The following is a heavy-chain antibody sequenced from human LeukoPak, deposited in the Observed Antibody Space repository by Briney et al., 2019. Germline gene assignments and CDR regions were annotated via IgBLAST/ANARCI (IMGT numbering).Heavy chain of an antibody. V-gene: IGHV3-7*01. J-gene: IGHJ4*02. Sequence: PGGSLRLSCVASGFTFSSYLMSWVRQAPGKGLEWVAAIRQGGGGTYYGDSVKGRFTISRDHAKNSLSLQMNSLRFEDTAVYYCAGVQVRGQTRCTSGCDFDYWGQGTLVTVSS. CDR1: GFTFSSYL. CDR2: IRQGGGGT. CDR3: AGVQVRGQTRCTSGCDFDY. D-gene: IGHD6-19*01.